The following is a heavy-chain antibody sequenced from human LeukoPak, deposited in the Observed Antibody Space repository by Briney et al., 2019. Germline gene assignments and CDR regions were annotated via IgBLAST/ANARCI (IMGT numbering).Heavy chain of an antibody. D-gene: IGHD2-15*01. CDR2: IYYSGST. V-gene: IGHV4-59*01. CDR1: GGSISSYY. CDR3: TRVVVAASRWFDP. Sequence: PSETLSLTCTVSGGSISSYYWSWIRQPPGKGLEWIGYIYYSGSTNYNPSLKSRVTISVDTSKNQFSLKLSSVTAADTAVYYRTRVVVAASRWFDPWGQGTLVTVSS. J-gene: IGHJ5*02.